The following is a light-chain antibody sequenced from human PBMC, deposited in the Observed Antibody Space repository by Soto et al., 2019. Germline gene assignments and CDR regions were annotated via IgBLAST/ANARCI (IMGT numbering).Light chain of an antibody. CDR3: QQAKSFPLT. CDR2: ATS. CDR1: QDLTGW. Sequence: DLQMTQSPSIVSASVGDRVTITCRASQDLTGWLAWYQWKPGKAPKVLIYATSTLESGVPSRFSGGGTGTEFTLTISSLHPEDFATYYCQQAKSFPLTFGGGTKVEIK. V-gene: IGKV1-12*01. J-gene: IGKJ4*01.